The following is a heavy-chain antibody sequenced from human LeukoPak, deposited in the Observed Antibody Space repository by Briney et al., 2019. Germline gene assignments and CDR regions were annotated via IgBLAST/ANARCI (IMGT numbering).Heavy chain of an antibody. CDR2: IWYDGSNK. V-gene: IGHV3-33*06. D-gene: IGHD4-17*01. Sequence: QPGRSLRLSCAASGFTFSSYGMHWVRQAPGKGLEWVAVIWYDGSNKYYADSVKGRFTISRDNSKNTLYLQMNSLRAEDTAVYYCAKKDVNYGDPFDYWGQGTLSPSPQ. J-gene: IGHJ4*02. CDR1: GFTFSSYG. CDR3: AKKDVNYGDPFDY.